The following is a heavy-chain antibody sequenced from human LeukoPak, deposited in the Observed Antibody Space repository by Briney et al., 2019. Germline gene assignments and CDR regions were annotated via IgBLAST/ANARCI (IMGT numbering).Heavy chain of an antibody. CDR1: ASTFSTYA. CDR2: INPSGGST. Sequence: GASAKVSCKASASTFSTYAIHWVRQAPGQRLEWMGIINPSGGSTNYAQNFQGRVTMTRDTSTSTVYMELSSLRSEDTAVYYCVRVRDGYNDAYDIWGQRTMVTVPS. J-gene: IGHJ3*02. D-gene: IGHD5-24*01. CDR3: VRVRDGYNDAYDI. V-gene: IGHV1-46*01.